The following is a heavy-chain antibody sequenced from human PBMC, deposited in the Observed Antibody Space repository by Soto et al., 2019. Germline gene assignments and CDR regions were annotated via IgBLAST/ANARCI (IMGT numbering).Heavy chain of an antibody. Sequence: EPLSLTGTGSDGSMSTYYCNWIRQPAGKGLEWIGRVDASGSTDYDPSLKSRVTMSVDTSKNQFSLSLSSVTAADTAVYYCARGGHDFWSGPFDYWGQGAQVTVPS. CDR3: ARGGHDFWSGPFDY. CDR2: VDASGST. CDR1: DGSMSTYY. J-gene: IGHJ4*02. V-gene: IGHV4-4*07. D-gene: IGHD3-3*01.